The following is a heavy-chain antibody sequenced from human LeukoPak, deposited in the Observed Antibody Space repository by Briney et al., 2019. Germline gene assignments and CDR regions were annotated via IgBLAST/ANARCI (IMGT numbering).Heavy chain of an antibody. D-gene: IGHD4-23*01. Sequence: GGSLRLSCAASGFTFSSYSMNWVRQAPGKGLEWVSYISSSSSTIYYADSVKGRFTISRDNAKNSLYLQMNSLRAEDTAVYYCARDSTPGEDFYYMDVWGKGTTVTVSS. V-gene: IGHV3-48*01. CDR1: GFTFSSYS. CDR2: ISSSSSTI. CDR3: ARDSTPGEDFYYMDV. J-gene: IGHJ6*03.